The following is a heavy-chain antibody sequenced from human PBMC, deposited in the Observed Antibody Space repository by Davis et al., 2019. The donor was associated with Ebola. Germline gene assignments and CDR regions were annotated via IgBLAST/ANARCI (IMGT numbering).Heavy chain of an antibody. J-gene: IGHJ6*02. CDR2: IGYDSTYI. Sequence: GGSLRLSCAASGFTFSDYYMSWVRQAPGKGLEWVSSIGYDSTYIHYADSVRGRFTISRDNAKNSLYLQMNSLRVEDTAVYYCAREFGDLGDYYYFYGMDVWGQGTAVTVSS. D-gene: IGHD4-17*01. CDR1: GFTFSDYY. CDR3: AREFGDLGDYYYFYGMDV. V-gene: IGHV3-21*01.